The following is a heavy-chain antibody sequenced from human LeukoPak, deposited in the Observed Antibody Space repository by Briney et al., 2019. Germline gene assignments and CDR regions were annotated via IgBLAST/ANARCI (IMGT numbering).Heavy chain of an antibody. V-gene: IGHV1-24*01. Sequence: ASVKVSCKVSGYTLTELSMHWVRQAPGKGLEWMGGFDPEDGETIYAQKFQGRVTMTRDTSTSTVYMELSSLRSEDTAVYYCATALYGSGSYHDNSDYWGQGTLVTVSS. CDR3: ATALYGSGSYHDNSDY. CDR2: FDPEDGET. CDR1: GYTLTELS. D-gene: IGHD3-10*01. J-gene: IGHJ4*02.